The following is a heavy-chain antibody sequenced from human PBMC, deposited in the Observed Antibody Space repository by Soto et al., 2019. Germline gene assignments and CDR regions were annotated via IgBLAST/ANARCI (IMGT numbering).Heavy chain of an antibody. CDR2: IYYSVST. CDR1: GGSISSYY. CDR3: ARHSPPMYDILTGTTLDPYYGMDV. J-gene: IGHJ6*02. Sequence: SETLSLTCSVSGGSISSYYWSWIRQPPGKGLEWIGYIYYSVSTNYNPSLKSRVTISVDTSKNQFSLKLSSVTAADTAMYYCARHSPPMYDILTGTTLDPYYGMDVWGQGTTVTVSS. V-gene: IGHV4-59*08. D-gene: IGHD3-9*01.